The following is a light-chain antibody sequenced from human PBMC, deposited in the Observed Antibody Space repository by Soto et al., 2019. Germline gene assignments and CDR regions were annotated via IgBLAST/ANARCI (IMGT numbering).Light chain of an antibody. CDR3: AAWDDSLNGFYV. CDR1: RSNIGRNY. CDR2: RNN. J-gene: IGLJ1*01. V-gene: IGLV1-47*01. Sequence: QAVLTQPPSASGTPGQRVSISCSGSRSNIGRNYVYWYQQLPGTAPKLLIQRNNERPSGVPDRFSGSKSGTSVSLAISGLRSEDEATYYCAAWDDSLNGFYVFGTGTKLTVL.